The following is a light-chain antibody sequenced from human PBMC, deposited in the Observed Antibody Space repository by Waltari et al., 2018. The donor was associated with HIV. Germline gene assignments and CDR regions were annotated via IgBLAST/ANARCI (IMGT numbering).Light chain of an antibody. CDR3: MQATSWPHT. Sequence: TQSPLSLSVTVAQPAAISCKSNQSLAFSDGTSYLFWYHQRPGHPPRRLLYQVSHRDSGVPGRITGSGSDTDFTLRISRVEAEDAGFYFCMQATSWPHTFGQRTELQI. J-gene: IGKJ2*01. CDR2: QVS. V-gene: IGKV2-30*01. CDR1: QSLAFSDGTSY.